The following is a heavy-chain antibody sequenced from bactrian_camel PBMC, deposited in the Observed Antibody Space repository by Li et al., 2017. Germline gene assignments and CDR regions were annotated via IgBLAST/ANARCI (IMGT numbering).Heavy chain of an antibody. D-gene: IGHD4*01. CDR3: AAAPSTSGKGIFDSRRYPY. V-gene: IGHV3S40*01. Sequence: VQLVESGGGSVQAGGSLRLSCTASGYTYTVAWFRQAPGKEREGVAAIHTGGGSTYYADFVRGRFTISRDNAKNSVYLQMNSLKPEDAAMYICAAAPSTSGKGIFDSRRYPYWGQGTQVTVS. CDR2: IHTGGGST. J-gene: IGHJ4*01. CDR1: GYTYTVA.